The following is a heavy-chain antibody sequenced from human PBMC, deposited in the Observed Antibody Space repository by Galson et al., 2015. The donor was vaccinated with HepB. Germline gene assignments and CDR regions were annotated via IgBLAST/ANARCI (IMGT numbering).Heavy chain of an antibody. CDR2: ISWNSGNI. J-gene: IGHJ1*01. Sequence: SLRLSCAASGFIFDDYAMHWVRQTPGKGLEWVSGISWNSGNIVYADSVKGRFTISRDNAKNSLYLQMNSLRTDDTALYYCAKDRNRNFLSGYAHFQHWGQGNLVTVSS. V-gene: IGHV3-9*01. CDR3: AKDRNRNFLSGYAHFQH. D-gene: IGHD3-3*01. CDR1: GFIFDDYA.